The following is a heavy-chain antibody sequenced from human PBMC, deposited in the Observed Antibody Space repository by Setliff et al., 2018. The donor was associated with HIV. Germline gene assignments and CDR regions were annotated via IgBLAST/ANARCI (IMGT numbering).Heavy chain of an antibody. CDR2: IYYNGNT. Sequence: SETLSLTCTVSGGSITGYFWNWIRQSPGKGLEWIGYIYYNGNTNYNPTLNSRGTISVDTSKNQFSLKLSSVTAADTAVYYCARGVNPTYYDFWSGNYMRKYYYYYMDVWGKGTTVTVSS. D-gene: IGHD3-3*01. CDR1: GGSITGYF. CDR3: ARGVNPTYYDFWSGNYMRKYYYYYMDV. J-gene: IGHJ6*03. V-gene: IGHV4-59*12.